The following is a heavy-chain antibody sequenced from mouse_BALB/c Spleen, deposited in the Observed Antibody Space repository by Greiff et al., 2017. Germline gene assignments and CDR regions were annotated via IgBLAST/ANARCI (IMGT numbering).Heavy chain of an antibody. Sequence: VQLKESGAELVRPGASVKISCKAFGYTFTNYHINWVKQRPGQGLDWIGYINPYNDYTSYNQKFKGKATLTVDKSSSTAYMELSSLTSEDSAVYYCARSDGYSSFAYWGQGTLVTVSA. D-gene: IGHD2-3*01. CDR3: ARSDGYSSFAY. J-gene: IGHJ3*01. V-gene: IGHV1S45*01. CDR1: GYTFTNYH. CDR2: INPYNDYT.